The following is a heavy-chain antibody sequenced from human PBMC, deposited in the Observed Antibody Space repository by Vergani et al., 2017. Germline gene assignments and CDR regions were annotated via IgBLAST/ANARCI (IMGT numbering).Heavy chain of an antibody. V-gene: IGHV1-46*01. CDR2: NNPSGGST. J-gene: IGHJ5*02. CDR1: GYTFTSYY. D-gene: IGHD6-13*01. Sequence: QVQLVQSGAEVKKPGASVKVSCKASGYTFTSYYMHWVRQAPGQGLEWMGINNPSGGSTSYAQKFQGRVTMTRDTSTSTVYMELSSLRSEDTAVYYCASRIAAAGFDPWGQGTLVTVSS. CDR3: ASRIAAAGFDP.